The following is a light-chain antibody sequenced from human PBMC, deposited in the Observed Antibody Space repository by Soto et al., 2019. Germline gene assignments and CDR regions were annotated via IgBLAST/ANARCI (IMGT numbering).Light chain of an antibody. CDR2: GTS. CDR1: QSVSSN. Sequence: KVMTPQPSPLAVGAGERATLSFWASQSVSSNLAWYQQKPGQAPRLLIYGTSTRATGIPARFSGSGSGTEFTLTISSLQSEDFAVYYCQQYNIWRLTSGGGAKVDI. V-gene: IGKV3-15*01. J-gene: IGKJ4*01. CDR3: QQYNIWRLT.